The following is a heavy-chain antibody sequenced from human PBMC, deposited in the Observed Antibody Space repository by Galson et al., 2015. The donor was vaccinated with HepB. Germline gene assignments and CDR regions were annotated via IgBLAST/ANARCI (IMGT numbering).Heavy chain of an antibody. Sequence: SLRLSCAASGFTFSSYAMSWVRQAPGKGLEWVSAISGSGGSTYYADSVKGRFTISRDNSKNTLYLQMNSLRAEDTAVYYCAKEGSTLVVAAPNWFDPWGQGTLITVSA. J-gene: IGHJ5*02. CDR1: GFTFSSYA. CDR2: ISGSGGST. D-gene: IGHD2-15*01. V-gene: IGHV3-23*01. CDR3: AKEGSTLVVAAPNWFDP.